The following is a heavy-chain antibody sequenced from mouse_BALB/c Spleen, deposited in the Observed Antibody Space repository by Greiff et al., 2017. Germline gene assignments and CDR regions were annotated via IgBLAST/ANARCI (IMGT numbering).Heavy chain of an antibody. Sequence: EVQLQQSGAELVKPGASVKLSCTASGFTIKDTYMHWVKQRPEQGLEWIGRIDPANGNTKYDPKFQGKATITADTSSNTAYLQLSSQTSEDSAVYYCARNSFFAYWGQGTLVTVSA. CDR1: GFTIKDTY. J-gene: IGHJ3*01. CDR2: IDPANGNT. V-gene: IGHV14-3*02. CDR3: ARNSFFAY.